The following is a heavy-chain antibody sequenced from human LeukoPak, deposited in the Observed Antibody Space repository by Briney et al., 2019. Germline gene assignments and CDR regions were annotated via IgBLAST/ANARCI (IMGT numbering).Heavy chain of an antibody. CDR2: IYYSGST. Sequence: SETLSLTCTVSGGSISSYYWSWIRQPPGKGLEWIGYIYYSGSTNYNPSLKSRVTISVDTSKNQFSLKLSSVTAADTAVYYCARGGAMVRGVTPYNWFDPWGQGTLVTVSS. CDR3: ARGGAMVRGVTPYNWFDP. V-gene: IGHV4-59*01. CDR1: GGSISSYY. D-gene: IGHD3-10*01. J-gene: IGHJ5*02.